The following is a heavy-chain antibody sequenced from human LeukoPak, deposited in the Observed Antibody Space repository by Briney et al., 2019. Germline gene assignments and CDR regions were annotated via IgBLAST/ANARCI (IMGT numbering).Heavy chain of an antibody. V-gene: IGHV3-7*01. J-gene: IGHJ4*02. CDR1: GFTFGDYA. CDR2: IKQDGSEK. D-gene: IGHD2-15*01. Sequence: PGGSLRLSCTASGFTFGDYAMSWVRQAPGKGLEWVANIKQDGSEKYYVDSVKGRFTISRDNAKNSLYLQMNSLRAEDTAVYYCARVSIVVVVAALWDYWGQGTLVTVSS. CDR3: ARVSIVVVVAALWDY.